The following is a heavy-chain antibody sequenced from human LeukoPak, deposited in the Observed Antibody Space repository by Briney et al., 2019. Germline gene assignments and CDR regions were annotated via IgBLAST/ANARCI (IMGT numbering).Heavy chain of an antibody. CDR1: GGSFSGYY. V-gene: IGHV4-34*01. J-gene: IGHJ3*02. CDR3: AREGDSGYCSGGSCNDEAFDI. D-gene: IGHD2-15*01. CDR2: INHSGST. Sequence: SETLSLTCAVYGGSFSGYYWSWIRQPPGKGLEWIGEINHSGSTNYNPSLKSRVTISVGSSKNQFSLKLSSVTAADTAVYYCAREGDSGYCSGGSCNDEAFDIWGQGTMVAVSS.